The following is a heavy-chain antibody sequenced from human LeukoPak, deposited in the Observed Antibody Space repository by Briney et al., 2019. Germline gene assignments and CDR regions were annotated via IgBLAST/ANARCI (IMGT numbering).Heavy chain of an antibody. CDR2: IYYSGST. D-gene: IGHD6-13*01. V-gene: IGHV4-39*01. Sequence: SETLSLTCTVSGGSISSSSYYWGWIRQPPGKGLEWIGSIYYSGSTYYNPSLKSRVTISVDTSKNQFSLKLSSVTAADTAVYYCARAAGLNWFDPGAREPWSPSPQ. CDR3: ARAAGLNWFDP. J-gene: IGHJ5*02. CDR1: GGSISSSSYY.